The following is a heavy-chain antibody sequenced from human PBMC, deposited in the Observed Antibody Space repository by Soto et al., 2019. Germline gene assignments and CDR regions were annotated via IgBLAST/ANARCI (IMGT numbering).Heavy chain of an antibody. Sequence: QVQLQESGPGLVKPSDTLSLTCAVSGYSISSSNWWGCIRQPPGKGLEWIGYIYYSGTTYYTPSLKSRVNMSVDTSKNQLSLKLTSVTAVDTAVYYCARREIQGPIDYWGQGTLVTVSS. CDR3: ARREIQGPIDY. V-gene: IGHV4-28*01. J-gene: IGHJ4*02. CDR2: IYYSGTT. CDR1: GYSISSSNW. D-gene: IGHD1-26*01.